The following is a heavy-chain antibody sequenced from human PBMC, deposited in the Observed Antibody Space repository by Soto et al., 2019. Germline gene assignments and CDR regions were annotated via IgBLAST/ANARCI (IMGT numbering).Heavy chain of an antibody. CDR2: IIPIFGTT. Sequence: QVQLVQSGAEVKKPGSSVKVSCKASGGTFSNYAISWVRQAPGQGLEWMGGIIPIFGTTNYAQKFQGRVTITADESTTTAYMDLSSLRSEDTAVYYCARSPGRIPRQQLVPSWFHPWGQGTLVTVSS. CDR1: GGTFSNYA. CDR3: ARSPGRIPRQQLVPSWFHP. D-gene: IGHD6-13*01. V-gene: IGHV1-69*12. J-gene: IGHJ5*02.